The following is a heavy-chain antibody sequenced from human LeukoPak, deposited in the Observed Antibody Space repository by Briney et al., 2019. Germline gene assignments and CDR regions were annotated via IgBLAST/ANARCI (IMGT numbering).Heavy chain of an antibody. CDR3: ARDPVNYDILTGGSADAFDI. V-gene: IGHV3-66*01. D-gene: IGHD3-9*01. Sequence: GGSLRLSCAASGFTVTSNYMSWVRQAPGKGLEWVSVIYSGGSTYYADSVKGRFTISRDNSKNTLYLQVNSLRAEDTAVYYCARDPVNYDILTGGSADAFDIWGQGTMVTVSS. CDR2: IYSGGST. J-gene: IGHJ3*02. CDR1: GFTVTSNY.